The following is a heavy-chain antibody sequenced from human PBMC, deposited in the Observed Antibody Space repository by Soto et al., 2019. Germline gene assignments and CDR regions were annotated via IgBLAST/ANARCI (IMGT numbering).Heavy chain of an antibody. CDR3: ARGISALHDY. V-gene: IGHV4-34*01. CDR1: GGSFSGYY. J-gene: IGHJ4*02. Sequence: SETLSLTCAVYGGSFSGYYWSWIRQPPGKGLEWIGEINHSGSTNYNPSLKSRVTISVDTSKNQFSLKLGSVTAADTAVYYCARGISALHDYWGQGTLVTVSS. CDR2: INHSGST.